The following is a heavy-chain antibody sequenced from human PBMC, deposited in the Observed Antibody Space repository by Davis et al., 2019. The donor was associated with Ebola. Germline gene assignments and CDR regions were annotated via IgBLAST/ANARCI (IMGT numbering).Heavy chain of an antibody. CDR3: AKDYGSGTWDYYYYMDV. D-gene: IGHD3-10*01. J-gene: IGHJ6*03. CDR2: IRRSGGST. V-gene: IGHV3-23*01. CDR1: GFTFSSYA. Sequence: PAGSLRLSCAASGFTFSSYAMSWVRHAPGKGLEWASGIRRSGGSTYYADSVKGRFTISRDNSKNTLYLQMNSLRAEDTTVYYCAKDYGSGTWDYYYYMDVWGKGTTVTVSS.